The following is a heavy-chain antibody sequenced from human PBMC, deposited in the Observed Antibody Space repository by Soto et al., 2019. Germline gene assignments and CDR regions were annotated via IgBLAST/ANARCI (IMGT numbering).Heavy chain of an antibody. CDR2: IFSGDEK. Sequence: SGPTLVNPTETLTLTCTVSGFSLSNDEMGVSWIRQPPGMALEWLAHIFSGDEKSYNTSLKSRLTISRDTSKSQVVLTMTNMDPVDTAVYYCASPGQNRDRPLAFWGQGTPVTVSS. D-gene: IGHD1-1*01. J-gene: IGHJ4*02. CDR3: ASPGQNRDRPLAF. V-gene: IGHV2-26*01. CDR1: GFSLSNDEMG.